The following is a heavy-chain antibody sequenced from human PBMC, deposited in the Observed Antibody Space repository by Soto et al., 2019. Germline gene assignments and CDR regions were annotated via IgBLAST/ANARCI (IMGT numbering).Heavy chain of an antibody. CDR1: GFTFSSYG. Sequence: PGGSLRLSCAASGFTFSSYGMHWVRQAPGKGLEWVAVIWYDGSNKYYADSVKGRFTISRDNSKNTLYLQMNSLRAEDTAVYYCARDRNYYYDSSGYYDYWGQGTLVTVSS. D-gene: IGHD3-22*01. J-gene: IGHJ4*02. V-gene: IGHV3-33*01. CDR2: IWYDGSNK. CDR3: ARDRNYYYDSSGYYDY.